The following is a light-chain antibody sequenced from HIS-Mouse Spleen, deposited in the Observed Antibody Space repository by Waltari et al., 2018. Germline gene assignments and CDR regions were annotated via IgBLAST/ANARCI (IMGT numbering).Light chain of an antibody. J-gene: IGLJ3*02. V-gene: IGLV2-23*01. CDR2: EGS. Sequence: QSALPQPASVSGSPGQSITISCTGTSRDVGSYHLVLWYQQHPGKAPKPMIYEGSKRPSGVSNRFSGSKSGNTASLTISGLQAEDEADYYCCSYAGSSTWVFGGGTKLTVL. CDR3: CSYAGSSTWV. CDR1: SRDVGSYHL.